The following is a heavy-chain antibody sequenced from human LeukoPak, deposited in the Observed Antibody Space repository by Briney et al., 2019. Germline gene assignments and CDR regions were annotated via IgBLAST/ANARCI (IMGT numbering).Heavy chain of an antibody. CDR2: IKQDGSEK. V-gene: IGHV3-7*01. D-gene: IGHD6-6*01. CDR1: GFTFSSYW. CDR3: ARGSEYTSSTNYYFDY. J-gene: IGHJ4*02. Sequence: PGGSLRLSCAASGFTFSSYWMSWVRQAPGKGLEWEADIKQDGSEKHYVDSVKGRFTISRDNAKKSLFLHMNSLRVEDTAVYYCARGSEYTSSTNYYFDYWGQGTLVTVSS.